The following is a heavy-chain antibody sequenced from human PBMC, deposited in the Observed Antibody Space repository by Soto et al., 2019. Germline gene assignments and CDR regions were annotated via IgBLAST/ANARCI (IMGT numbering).Heavy chain of an antibody. CDR3: ARATVTTLASGFTYYFDY. D-gene: IGHD4-17*01. J-gene: IGHJ4*02. CDR1: GGSFSCYY. CDR2: INHSGST. V-gene: IGHV4-34*01. Sequence: SETLSLTCAVYGGSFSCYYWSWIRQPPGKGLEWIGEINHSGSTNYNPSLKSRVTISVDTSKNQFSLKLSSVTAADTAVYYCARATVTTLASGFTYYFDYWGQGTLVTVSS.